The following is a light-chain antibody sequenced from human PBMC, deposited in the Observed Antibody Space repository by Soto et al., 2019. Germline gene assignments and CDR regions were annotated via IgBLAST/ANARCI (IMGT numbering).Light chain of an antibody. CDR3: QRYDNSPTWT. CDR2: GAS. V-gene: IGKV3-20*01. Sequence: EIVLTQSPGTLSLSPGERATLSCRASQSVGSSYLAWYQQKPGQAHRLLISGASSRATGIPDRFSGSGSGTDLTLTISRLEPEDFAVYYCQRYDNSPTWTFGQGTKVEIK. J-gene: IGKJ1*01. CDR1: QSVGSSY.